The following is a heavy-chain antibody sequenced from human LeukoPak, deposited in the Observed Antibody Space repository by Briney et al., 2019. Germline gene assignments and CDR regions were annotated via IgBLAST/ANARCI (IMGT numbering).Heavy chain of an antibody. D-gene: IGHD3-10*01. J-gene: IGHJ4*02. CDR3: ARRCYSWGNYYFDY. V-gene: IGHV1-69*01. Sequence: SVKLSCKASGGTFSSYAISWVRQAPGQGLEWMGGIIPIFGTANYAQKFQGRVTITADESTSTAYMELSSLRSEDTAVYYCARRCYSWGNYYFDYWRQGTLVTVS. CDR2: IIPIFGTA. CDR1: GGTFSSYA.